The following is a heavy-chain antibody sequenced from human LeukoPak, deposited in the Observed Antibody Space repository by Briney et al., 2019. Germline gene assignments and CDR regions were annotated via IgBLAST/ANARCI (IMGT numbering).Heavy chain of an antibody. CDR3: AGGYGVHDAFDI. Sequence: PGGSLRLSCAASGFTFSSYAMSWVRQAPGKGLEWVSAISGSGGSTYYADSVKGRFTISRDNSKNTLYLQMNSLRAEDTAVYYCAGGYGVHDAFDIWGQGTMVTVSS. V-gene: IGHV3-23*01. CDR2: ISGSGGST. J-gene: IGHJ3*02. CDR1: GFTFSSYA. D-gene: IGHD4-17*01.